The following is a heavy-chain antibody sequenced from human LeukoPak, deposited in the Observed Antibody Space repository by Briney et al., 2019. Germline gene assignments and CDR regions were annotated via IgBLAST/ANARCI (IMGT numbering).Heavy chain of an antibody. CDR2: IIPILGIA. V-gene: IGHV1-69*04. CDR3: ARARSPSSGYLLRDHNWFDP. J-gene: IGHJ5*02. Sequence: SVKVSCKASGGTFSSYAISWVRQAPGQGLEWMGRIIPILGIANYAQKFQGRVTITTDESTTTAYMELSSLRSEDTAVYYCARARSPSSGYLLRDHNWFDPWGQGTLVTVSS. CDR1: GGTFSSYA. D-gene: IGHD3-22*01.